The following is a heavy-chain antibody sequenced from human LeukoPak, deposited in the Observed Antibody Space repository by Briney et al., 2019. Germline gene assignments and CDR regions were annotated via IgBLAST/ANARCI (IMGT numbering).Heavy chain of an antibody. Sequence: SETLSLTCTVSGGSVSGSFYYWGWIRQPPGKGLEWIGSMYFSGSTHYNPSLKSRVTISVDTSKNQFSLRLTSVTAADTAVYYCANAASYSVDYWGQGTLVTVSS. V-gene: IGHV4-39*01. CDR3: ANAASYSVDY. CDR2: MYFSGST. D-gene: IGHD1-26*01. J-gene: IGHJ4*02. CDR1: GGSVSGSFYY.